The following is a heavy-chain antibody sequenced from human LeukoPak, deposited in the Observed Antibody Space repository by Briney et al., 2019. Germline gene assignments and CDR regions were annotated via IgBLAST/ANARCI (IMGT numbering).Heavy chain of an antibody. J-gene: IGHJ5*02. D-gene: IGHD3-10*01. CDR3: ASLYGSGKRWVDP. V-gene: IGHV3-72*01. CDR2: TRNKANSYTT. Sequence: PGGSLRLSCAASGFTFSDHYMDLVRQGPGNGLERVGRTRNKANSYTTEYAASVKGRFTISRDDSKNSLYLQMNCLKTEDTAVYYCASLYGSGKRWVDPWGQGTLVTVSS. CDR1: GFTFSDHY.